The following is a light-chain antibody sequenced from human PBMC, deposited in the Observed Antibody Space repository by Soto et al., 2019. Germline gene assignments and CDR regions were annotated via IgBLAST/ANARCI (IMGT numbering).Light chain of an antibody. CDR3: AAWDDSLSSPV. Sequence: QSALTQPRSVSGSPGQSVTISCTGTSSDVGGYNYVSWYQQHPGKAPKLMIYDVSKRPSGVPDRFSGSKSGNTASLTISGLQAEDEADYYCAAWDDSLSSPVFGGGTKVTVL. J-gene: IGLJ3*02. CDR1: SSDVGGYNY. V-gene: IGLV2-11*01. CDR2: DVS.